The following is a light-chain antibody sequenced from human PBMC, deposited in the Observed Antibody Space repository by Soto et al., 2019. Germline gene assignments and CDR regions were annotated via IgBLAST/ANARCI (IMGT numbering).Light chain of an antibody. CDR1: SSNIGAGYD. J-gene: IGLJ7*01. CDR2: GNS. CDR3: AAWDGSLSAAV. Sequence: QSVLTQPPSVSGAPGQRVTISCTGSSSNIGAGYDVHWYQQLPGTAPKLLIYGNSNRPSGVPDRFSGSKSGTSASLAITGLRSEDEADYYCAAWDGSLSAAVFGGGTKLTVL. V-gene: IGLV1-40*01.